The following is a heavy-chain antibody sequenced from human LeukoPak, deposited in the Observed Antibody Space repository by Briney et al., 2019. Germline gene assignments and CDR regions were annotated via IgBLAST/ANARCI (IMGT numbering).Heavy chain of an antibody. CDR3: ARGPVSYSSSWYIRDDY. J-gene: IGHJ4*02. CDR1: GFTFSSYS. CDR2: ISSSSSTI. D-gene: IGHD6-13*01. Sequence: GGSLRLSCAASGFTFSSYSMNWVRQAPGKGLEWVSYISSSSSTIYYADSVKGRFTISRDNAKNSLYLQMNSLRDEDTAVYYCARGPVSYSSSWYIRDDYWGQGTLVTVSS. V-gene: IGHV3-48*02.